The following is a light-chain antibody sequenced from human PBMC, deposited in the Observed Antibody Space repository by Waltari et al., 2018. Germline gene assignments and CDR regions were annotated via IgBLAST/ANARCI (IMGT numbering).Light chain of an antibody. J-gene: IGLJ2*01. CDR3: QSSDSTLYGVV. Sequence: QSVLTQPPSVSGAPGQRVTISCTGSSSNIGAGYDVNWYQLLPGTAPKLLIYGINNRPSEVPDRFSGSRSATSASLAISGLQAEDEAYYYCQSSDSTLYGVVFGGGTKLTVL. CDR2: GIN. CDR1: SSNIGAGYD. V-gene: IGLV1-40*01.